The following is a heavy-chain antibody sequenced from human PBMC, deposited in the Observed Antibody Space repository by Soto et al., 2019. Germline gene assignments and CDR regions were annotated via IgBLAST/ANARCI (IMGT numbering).Heavy chain of an antibody. CDR3: ARDSPATTVRYYYYGMDV. Sequence: SETLSLTCTVSCGSISSGGYYWSWIRQHPGKGLEWIGYIYYSGSTYYNPSLKSRVTISVDTSKNQFSLKLSSVTAADTAVYYCARDSPATTVRYYYYGMDVWGQGTTVTVSS. CDR2: IYYSGST. J-gene: IGHJ6*02. CDR1: CGSISSGGYY. D-gene: IGHD4-4*01. V-gene: IGHV4-31*03.